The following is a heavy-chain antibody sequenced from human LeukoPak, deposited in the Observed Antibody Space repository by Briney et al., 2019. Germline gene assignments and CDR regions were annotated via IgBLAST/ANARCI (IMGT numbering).Heavy chain of an antibody. D-gene: IGHD2-2*01. J-gene: IGHJ6*03. Sequence: PSETLSLTCTVSGGSISSGSYYWSWIRQPAGKGLEWIGRIYTSGSTNYNPSLKSRVTISVDTSKNQFSLKLSSVTAADTAVYYCARDLVVVVPAAMSSYYYYMDVWGKGTTVTISS. CDR1: GGSISSGSYY. CDR2: IYTSGST. CDR3: ARDLVVVVPAAMSSYYYYMDV. V-gene: IGHV4-61*02.